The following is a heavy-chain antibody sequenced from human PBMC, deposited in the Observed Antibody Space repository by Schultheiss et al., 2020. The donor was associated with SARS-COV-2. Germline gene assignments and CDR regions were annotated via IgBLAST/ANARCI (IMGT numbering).Heavy chain of an antibody. D-gene: IGHD6-13*01. CDR1: GFTFSSYW. V-gene: IGHV3-7*03. CDR2: IKQDGSEK. CDR3: ARDGGIAAAGLGTFDY. Sequence: GESLKISCAASGFTFSSYWMSWVRQAPGKGLEWVANIKQDGSEKYYVDSVKGRFTISRDNAKNSLYLQMNSLRAEDTAVYYCARDGGIAAAGLGTFDYWGQGTLVTVSS. J-gene: IGHJ4*02.